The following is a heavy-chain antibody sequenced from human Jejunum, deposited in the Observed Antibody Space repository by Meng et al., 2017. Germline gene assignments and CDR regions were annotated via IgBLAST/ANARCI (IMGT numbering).Heavy chain of an antibody. D-gene: IGHD1-26*01. J-gene: IGHJ4*02. CDR3: ARADSESYRALAY. Sequence: SETLSLTCTVSGDSISSGNYYWSWIRQPAGKGLEWIGRVYTTGSTDYNPSLKNRVTISLDTSKNQLSLKLNSVSAADTAVYYRARADSESYRALAYWGQGTMVTVSS. CDR1: GDSISSGNYY. CDR2: VYTTGST. V-gene: IGHV4-61*02.